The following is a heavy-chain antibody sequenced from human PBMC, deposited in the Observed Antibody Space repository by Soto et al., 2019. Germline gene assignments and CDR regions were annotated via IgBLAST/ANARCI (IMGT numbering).Heavy chain of an antibody. CDR3: AKESSADSSGYHYYYYYYGMDV. D-gene: IGHD3-22*01. J-gene: IGHJ6*02. CDR1: GFIFTDYS. Sequence: HPGGSLRLSCAASGFIFTDYSVNWVRQAPGKGLEWVSSISSTGSTYYADSVKGRFTISRDNSKNTLYLQMNSLRAEDTAVYYCAKESSADSSGYHYYYYYYGMDVWGQGTTVTVSS. CDR2: ISSTGST. V-gene: IGHV3-23*01.